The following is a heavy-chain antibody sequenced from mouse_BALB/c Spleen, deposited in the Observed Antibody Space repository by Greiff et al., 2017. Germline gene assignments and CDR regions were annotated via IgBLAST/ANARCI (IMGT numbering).Heavy chain of an antibody. Sequence: VQLQQSGAELARPGASVKLSCKASGYTFTSYWMQWVKQRPGQGLEWIGAIYPGDGDTRYTQKFKGKATLTADKSSSTAYMQLSSLASEDSAVYYCAREGVMIETGGYLDYGGQGTTLTVSS. V-gene: IGHV1-87*01. D-gene: IGHD2-4*01. CDR1: GYTFTSYW. J-gene: IGHJ2*01. CDR3: AREGVMIETGGYLDY. CDR2: IYPGDGDT.